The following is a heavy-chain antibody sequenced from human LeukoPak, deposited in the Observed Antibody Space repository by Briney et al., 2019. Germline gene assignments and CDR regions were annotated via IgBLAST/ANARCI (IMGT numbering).Heavy chain of an antibody. J-gene: IGHJ4*02. CDR2: IQNDGSTK. D-gene: IGHD2-21*01. Sequence: GGSLRLSCAASGFTFTTYAMDWVRQAPGKGLEWVAFIQNDGSTKFYADSVKGRFTISRDDSKKTFYLQMDSLRPDDTAVYYCARGPSGGNNLWMDYWGQGTLVTVSS. CDR1: GFTFTTYA. CDR3: ARGPSGGNNLWMDY. V-gene: IGHV3-30*02.